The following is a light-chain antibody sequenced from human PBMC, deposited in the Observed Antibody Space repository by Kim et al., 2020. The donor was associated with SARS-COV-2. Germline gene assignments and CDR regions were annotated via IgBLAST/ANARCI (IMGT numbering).Light chain of an antibody. Sequence: YMSPGERATLSCRASQSVSSYLAWYQQKPGQAPRLLIYDASNRATGIPARFSGSGSGTDFTLTISSLEPEDFAVYYCQQRGDWGTFGGGTKVDIK. CDR3: QQRGDWGT. J-gene: IGKJ4*01. CDR2: DAS. CDR1: QSVSSY. V-gene: IGKV3-11*01.